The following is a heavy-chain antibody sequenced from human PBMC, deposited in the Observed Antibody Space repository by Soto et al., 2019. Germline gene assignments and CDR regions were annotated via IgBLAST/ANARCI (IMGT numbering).Heavy chain of an antibody. CDR2: INAGNGNT. CDR1: GYTFTSYA. V-gene: IGHV1-3*01. D-gene: IGHD3-22*01. Sequence: ASVKVSCKASGYTFTSYAMHWVRQAPGQRLEWMGWINAGNGNTKYSQKFQGRVTITRDTSASTAYMKLSSLRSEDTVVYYCARVRAGYYDSSGYYPYWGQGTLVTVSS. J-gene: IGHJ4*02. CDR3: ARVRAGYYDSSGYYPY.